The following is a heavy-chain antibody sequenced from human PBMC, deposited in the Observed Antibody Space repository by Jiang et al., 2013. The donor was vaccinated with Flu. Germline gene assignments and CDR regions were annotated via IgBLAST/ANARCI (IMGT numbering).Heavy chain of an antibody. CDR1: GGSISTSSYY. CDR3: VRPSSYDNYGMDV. J-gene: IGHJ6*02. CDR2: VYYTGTT. D-gene: IGHD4-17*01. V-gene: IGHV4-39*01. Sequence: KPSETLSLICTVSGGSISTSSYYWGWVRQPPGKGLQWIGSVYYTGTTYYNPSHKSRATVAADHSKNQFSLKLTSVTAADTAVYYCVRPSSYDNYGMDVWGQGTTVIVSS.